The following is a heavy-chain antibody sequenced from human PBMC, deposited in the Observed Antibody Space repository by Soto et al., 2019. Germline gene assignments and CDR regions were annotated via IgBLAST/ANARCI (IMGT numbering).Heavy chain of an antibody. CDR3: AKGRDLWLYYFDY. Sequence: GGSLRLSCAASGFTFSSYGMHWVRQAPGKGLEWVAVVSYDGSNKYYADSVKGRFTISRDNSKNTLYLQMNSLRAEDPAVYYCAKGRDLWLYYFDYWGQGPLVTVSS. D-gene: IGHD3-10*01. CDR1: GFTFSSYG. J-gene: IGHJ4*02. V-gene: IGHV3-30*18. CDR2: VSYDGSNK.